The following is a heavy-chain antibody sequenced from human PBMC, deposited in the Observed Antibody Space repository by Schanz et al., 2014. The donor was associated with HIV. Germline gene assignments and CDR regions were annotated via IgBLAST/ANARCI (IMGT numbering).Heavy chain of an antibody. Sequence: DVQLVESGTYLVEPGESLRLSCVASGFNFSRYNMNWVRQTPGKGLEWISHISFDGNIIYYADSVQGRFTISRDNAKNSLFLQMASLRDEDTAVYYCARVEGPPTFYYYYYGSDVWGQGTAVTVSS. V-gene: IGHV3-48*02. CDR1: GFNFSRYN. D-gene: IGHD4-4*01. J-gene: IGHJ6*02. CDR3: ARVEGPPTFYYYYYGSDV. CDR2: ISFDGNII.